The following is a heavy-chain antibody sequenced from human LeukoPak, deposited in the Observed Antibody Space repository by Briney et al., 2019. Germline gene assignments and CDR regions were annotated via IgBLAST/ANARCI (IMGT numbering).Heavy chain of an antibody. V-gene: IGHV1-2*02. CDR1: GYTFSVYY. CDR2: INPNSGGT. D-gene: IGHD6-19*01. CDR3: ARGPYSSGWPSFDY. J-gene: IGHJ4*02. Sequence: GASVTVSFKASGYTFSVYYLHWVRQAPGQGLEWMGWINPNSGGTNYAQKFQGRVTITADKSTSTAYMELSSLRSEDTAVYYCARGPYSSGWPSFDYWGQGTLVTVSS.